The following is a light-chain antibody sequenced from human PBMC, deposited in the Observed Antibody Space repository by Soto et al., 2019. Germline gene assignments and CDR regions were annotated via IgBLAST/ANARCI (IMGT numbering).Light chain of an antibody. CDR2: DGS. Sequence: DIPMTQSPSSLSASVGDRVTITCQASQGISNCLNWYQQKPGKAPKLLINDGSNLETGVPSRFSGSGSGTDFTFTISSLQPEDIAIYYCQQYDNIPFTFGPGTKVDIK. CDR3: QQYDNIPFT. J-gene: IGKJ3*01. V-gene: IGKV1-33*01. CDR1: QGISNC.